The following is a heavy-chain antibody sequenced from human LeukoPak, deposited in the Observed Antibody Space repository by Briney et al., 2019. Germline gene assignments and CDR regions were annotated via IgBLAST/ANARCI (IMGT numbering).Heavy chain of an antibody. CDR1: GVSISSSSYY. CDR2: IYYSGST. Sequence: SETLSLTCTVSGVSISSSSYYWGWIRQPPGTGLEWIGSIYYSGSTYYNPSLKSRVTISVDTSKNQFSLKLSSVTAADTAVYYCARLEWYFDLWGRGTLVTVSS. J-gene: IGHJ2*01. V-gene: IGHV4-39*01. D-gene: IGHD5-24*01. CDR3: ARLEWYFDL.